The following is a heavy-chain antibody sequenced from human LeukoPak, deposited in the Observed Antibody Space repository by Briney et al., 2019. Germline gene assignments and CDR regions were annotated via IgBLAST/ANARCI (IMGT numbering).Heavy chain of an antibody. CDR3: ARDQGYCSSTSCYALGAYFDY. Sequence: ASVKVSCKASGGTFSSCAISWVRQAPGQGLEWMGGIIPIFGTANYAQKFQGRVTITADESTSTAYMELSSLRSEDTAVYYCARDQGYCSSTSCYALGAYFDYWGQGTLVTVSS. CDR1: GGTFSSCA. V-gene: IGHV1-69*01. J-gene: IGHJ4*02. D-gene: IGHD2-2*01. CDR2: IIPIFGTA.